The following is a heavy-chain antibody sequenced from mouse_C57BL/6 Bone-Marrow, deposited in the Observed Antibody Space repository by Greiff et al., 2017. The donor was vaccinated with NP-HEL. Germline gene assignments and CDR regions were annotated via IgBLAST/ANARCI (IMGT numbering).Heavy chain of an antibody. CDR1: GYTFTSYW. Sequence: VQLQQSGAELVMPGASVKLSCKASGYTFTSYWMHWVKQRPGQGLEWIGEIDPSDSYTNYNQKFKGKSTLTVDKSSSTAYMQLSSLTSEDSSVYYCARNPYWYFDVWGTGTTVTVSS. J-gene: IGHJ1*03. CDR2: IDPSDSYT. CDR3: ARNPYWYFDV. V-gene: IGHV1-69*01.